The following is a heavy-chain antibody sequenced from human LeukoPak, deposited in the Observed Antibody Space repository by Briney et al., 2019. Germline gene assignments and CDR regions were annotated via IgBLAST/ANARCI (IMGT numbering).Heavy chain of an antibody. CDR1: GFTFSSYS. CDR2: INGSGGDT. V-gene: IGHV3-23*01. J-gene: IGHJ4*02. CDR3: ANRGVVIRVILAGFHKEAYYFDS. D-gene: IGHD3-22*01. Sequence: GGSLRLSCAASGFTFSSYSMSWVRQAPGKGLEWVSSINGSGGDTYTADSVKGRFTISRDNSKKPLYLQMNSLTAEETAGFYCANRGVVIRVILAGFHKEAYYFDSWGQGALVTVSA.